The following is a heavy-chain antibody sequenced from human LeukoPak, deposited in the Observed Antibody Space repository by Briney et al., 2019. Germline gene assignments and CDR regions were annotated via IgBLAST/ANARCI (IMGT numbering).Heavy chain of an antibody. CDR2: MNPNSGNT. CDR3: AREPPGPRVPAAIHWFGYYYYYGMDV. Sequence: GASVKVSCKASGYTFTSYDINWVRQATGQGLEWMGWMNPNSGNTGYAQKFQGRVTMTRNTSISTAYMELSSLRSEDTAVYYCAREPPGPRVPAAIHWFGYYYYYGMDVWGQGTTVTVSS. V-gene: IGHV1-8*01. J-gene: IGHJ6*02. D-gene: IGHD2-2*02. CDR1: GYTFTSYD.